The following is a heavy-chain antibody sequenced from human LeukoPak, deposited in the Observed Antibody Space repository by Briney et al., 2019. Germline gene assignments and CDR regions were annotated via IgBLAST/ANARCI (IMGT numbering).Heavy chain of an antibody. CDR1: GYSISRGYY. V-gene: IGHV4-38-2*01. J-gene: IGHJ5*02. CDR2: IYHSGST. CDR3: ARPIAVAGTSWFDP. Sequence: KPSETLSLTCAVSGYSISRGYYWGWIRQPPGKGLEWIGSIYHSGSTYYNPSLKSRVTISVDTSKNQFSLKLSSVTAADTAVYYCARPIAVAGTSWFDPWGQGTLVTVSS. D-gene: IGHD6-19*01.